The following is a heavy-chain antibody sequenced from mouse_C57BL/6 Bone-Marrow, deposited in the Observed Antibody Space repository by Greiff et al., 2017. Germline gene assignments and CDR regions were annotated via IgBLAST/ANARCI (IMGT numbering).Heavy chain of an antibody. Sequence: EVKVVESEGGLVQPGSSMKLSCTASGFTFSDYYMAWVRQVPEKGLEWVANINYDGSSTYYLDSLKSRFIISRDNAKNILYLQMSSLKSEDTATYYCAREGIYYYGSSYWYFDVWGTGTTVTVSS. D-gene: IGHD1-1*01. V-gene: IGHV5-16*01. J-gene: IGHJ1*03. CDR2: INYDGSST. CDR1: GFTFSDYY. CDR3: AREGIYYYGSSYWYFDV.